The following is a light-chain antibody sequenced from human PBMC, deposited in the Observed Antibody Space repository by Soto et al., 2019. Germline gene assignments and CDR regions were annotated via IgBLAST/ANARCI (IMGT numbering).Light chain of an antibody. V-gene: IGKV3-20*01. Sequence: EMVLTQAPGTLSLSPGERAALSCRSSQPINTLAWYQRKPGQAPTLLMYCAFGASSRATGIPDRFSASGSGTNCVVTLSRLEPEDFAVYYFQQDGSVLLTFGGGTRGEIK. CDR1: QPINT. CDR3: QQDGSVLLT. CDR2: CAFGAS. J-gene: IGKJ4*01.